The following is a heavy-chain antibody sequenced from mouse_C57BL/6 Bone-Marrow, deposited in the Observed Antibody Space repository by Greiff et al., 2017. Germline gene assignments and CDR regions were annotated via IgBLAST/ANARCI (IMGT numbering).Heavy chain of an antibody. CDR3: AYYYGSSYSYWYFDV. CDR1: GYTFTSYW. J-gene: IGHJ1*03. CDR2: IDPSDSYT. V-gene: IGHV1-69*01. D-gene: IGHD1-1*01. Sequence: VQLQQPGAELVMPGASVKLSCKASGYTFTSYWMHWVKQRPGQGLEWIGEIDPSDSYTNYNQKFKGKSTLTVDESSSTAYMQLSSLTSEDSAVYYCAYYYGSSYSYWYFDVWGTGTTVTVSS.